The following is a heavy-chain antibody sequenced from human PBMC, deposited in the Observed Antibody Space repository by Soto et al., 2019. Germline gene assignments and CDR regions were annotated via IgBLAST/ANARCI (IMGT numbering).Heavy chain of an antibody. CDR3: ARGYCTNGVCHEAASEPGPLEY. CDR2: IIPIFGTA. D-gene: IGHD2-8*01. Sequence: VASVKVSCKASGGTFSSYAISWVRQAPGQGLEWMGGIIPIFGTANYAQKFQGRVTITADKSTSTAYMELSSLRSEDTAVYYCARGYCTNGVCHEAASEPGPLEYWAQGSLVTVSS. CDR1: GGTFSSYA. J-gene: IGHJ1*01. V-gene: IGHV1-69*06.